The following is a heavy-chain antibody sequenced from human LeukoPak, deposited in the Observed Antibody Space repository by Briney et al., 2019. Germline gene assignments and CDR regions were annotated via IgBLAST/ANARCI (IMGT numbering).Heavy chain of an antibody. J-gene: IGHJ4*02. V-gene: IGHV3-23*01. CDR3: AKDVSKGYGGNFFDY. CDR1: GFTFSSYA. D-gene: IGHD4-23*01. Sequence: GGSLRLSCAASGFTFSSYAMSWARQAPGKGLEWVSAISGSGGSTYYADSVKGRFTISRDKSKNTLYVQMNSLRAEDTAVYYCAKDVSKGYGGNFFDYWGQGTLVTVSS. CDR2: ISGSGGST.